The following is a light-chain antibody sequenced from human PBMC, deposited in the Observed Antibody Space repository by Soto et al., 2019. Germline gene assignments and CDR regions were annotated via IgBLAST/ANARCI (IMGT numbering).Light chain of an antibody. CDR2: STS. CDR1: QGIGTD. Sequence: DIQMTQSPSSLSASVGDRVTITCRASQGIGTDLGWYQQKPGRAPKRLIYSTSSLQSGVPSRFSGSGSGTEFSLTITSLQPEDFAVYYCQPYNNWPLTFGGGTKVEIK. V-gene: IGKV1-17*01. CDR3: QPYNNWPLT. J-gene: IGKJ4*01.